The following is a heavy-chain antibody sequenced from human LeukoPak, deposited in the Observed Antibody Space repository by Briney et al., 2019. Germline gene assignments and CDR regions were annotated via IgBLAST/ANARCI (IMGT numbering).Heavy chain of an antibody. J-gene: IGHJ4*02. CDR1: GFTFSSNW. D-gene: IGHD6-19*01. V-gene: IGHV3-7*01. CDR2: INQDGSEK. CDR3: ARDRWAVADDY. Sequence: GGSLRLSCAASGFTFSSNWMSWVRQAQGKGREWVANINQDGSEKYYVDYVKGRFTISRDNAKNSLYLQMNSLRAEDTAVYYCARDRWAVADDYWGQGTLVTVSS.